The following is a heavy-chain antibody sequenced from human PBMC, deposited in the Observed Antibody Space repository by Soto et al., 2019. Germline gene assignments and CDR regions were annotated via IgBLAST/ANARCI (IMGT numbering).Heavy chain of an antibody. Sequence: SETLSLTCGVYGGSLSGYYWSWIRQPPGKGLEWIGEVHHSGSTNYSPSLKSRVTISLDTSKNQFSLKLTSVTAADMAVYYCSRYCTNRLCNWFGPWGQGTLVTLSS. CDR3: SRYCTNRLCNWFGP. CDR1: GGSLSGYY. D-gene: IGHD2-8*01. CDR2: VHHSGST. J-gene: IGHJ5*02. V-gene: IGHV4-34*01.